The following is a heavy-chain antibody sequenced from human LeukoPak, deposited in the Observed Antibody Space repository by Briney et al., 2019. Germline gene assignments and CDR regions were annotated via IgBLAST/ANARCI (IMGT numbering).Heavy chain of an antibody. J-gene: IGHJ4*02. V-gene: IGHV4-39*01. CDR3: ARHGVAARPPYFDY. CDR1: DGSISSSSYY. Sequence: SETLSLTCTVSDGSISSSSYYWGWIRQPPGKGLEWIGSIYYTGSTYYNPSLKSRVTISVDTSMHRFSLKLRSVAAADTAVYYCARHGVAARPPYFDYWGQGTLVTVSS. D-gene: IGHD6-6*01. CDR2: IYYTGST.